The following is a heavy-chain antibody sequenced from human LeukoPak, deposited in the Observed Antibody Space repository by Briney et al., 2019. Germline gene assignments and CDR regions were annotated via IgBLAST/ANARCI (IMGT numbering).Heavy chain of an antibody. D-gene: IGHD3-22*01. Sequence: GGSLRLSCTASGFTLGEYAMSWFRQAPGKGLEWVAFIRYDGSNKYYADSVKGRFTISRDNSKSTLYLQMNSLRAEDTAVYYCAGLTLSYWGQGTLVTVSS. J-gene: IGHJ4*02. CDR3: AGLTLSY. CDR2: IRYDGSNK. CDR1: GFTLGEYA. V-gene: IGHV3-30*02.